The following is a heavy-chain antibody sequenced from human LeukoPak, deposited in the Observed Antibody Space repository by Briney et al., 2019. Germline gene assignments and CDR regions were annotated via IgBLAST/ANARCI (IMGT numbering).Heavy chain of an antibody. D-gene: IGHD3-10*01. CDR2: FDPEDGET. V-gene: IGHV1-24*01. Sequence: GASVKVSCKVSGYTLTELSMHWVRQAPGKGLEWMGGFDPEDGETIYAQKFQGRVTMTEDTSTDTAYMELSSPRSEDTAVYYCATGGIKMDYYGSGSYYDYWGQGTLVTVSS. J-gene: IGHJ4*02. CDR1: GYTLTELS. CDR3: ATGGIKMDYYGSGSYYDY.